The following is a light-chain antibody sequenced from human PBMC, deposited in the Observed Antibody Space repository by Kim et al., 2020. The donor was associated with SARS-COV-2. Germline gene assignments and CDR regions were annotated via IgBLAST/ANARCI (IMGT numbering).Light chain of an antibody. CDR1: QGISSY. V-gene: IGKV1-8*01. CDR3: QQYYSYPRT. J-gene: IGKJ1*01. CDR2: AAS. Sequence: SSTGDRVTITCRASQGISSYLAWYQQKPGKAPKLLIYAASTLQSGVPSRFSGSGSGTDFTLTIGCLQSEDFAAYYCQQYYSYPRTFGQGTKVDIK.